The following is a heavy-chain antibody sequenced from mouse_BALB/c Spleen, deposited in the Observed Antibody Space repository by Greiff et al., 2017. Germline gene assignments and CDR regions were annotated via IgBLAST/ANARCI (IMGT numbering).Heavy chain of an antibody. CDR1: GYTFTSYW. CDR3: ARSRWRFAY. Sequence: VQLQQSGADLAKPGASVKMSCKASGYTFTSYWMHWVKQRPGQGLEWIGYINPSTGYTEYNQKFKDKATLTADKSSSTAYMQLSSLTSEDAAVYYCARSRWRFAYWGQGTLVTVSA. CDR2: INPSTGYT. J-gene: IGHJ3*01. V-gene: IGHV1-7*01. D-gene: IGHD1-1*02.